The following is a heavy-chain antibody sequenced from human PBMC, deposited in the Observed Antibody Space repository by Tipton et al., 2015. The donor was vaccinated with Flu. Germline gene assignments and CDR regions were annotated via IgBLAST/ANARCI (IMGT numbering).Heavy chain of an antibody. CDR2: IYTSGST. J-gene: IGHJ3*02. D-gene: IGHD3-22*01. CDR3: ARGVIYYDSSGPITDAFDI. V-gene: IGHV4-61*02. CDR1: GGSISSGSYY. Sequence: TLSLTCTVSGGSISSGSYYWSWIRQPAGKGLEWIGRIYTSGSTNYNPSLKSRVTISVDTSKNQFSLKLSSVTAADTAGYYCARGVIYYDSSGPITDAFDIWGQGTMATVSS.